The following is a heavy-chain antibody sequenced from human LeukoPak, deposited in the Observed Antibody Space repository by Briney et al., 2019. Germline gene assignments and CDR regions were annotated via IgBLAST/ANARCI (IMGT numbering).Heavy chain of an antibody. CDR3: AKDKSGSYWGFFDY. D-gene: IGHD1-26*01. J-gene: IGHJ4*02. CDR2: ISWDGGST. CDR1: GFTFYDYT. Sequence: GGSLRLSCAASGFTFYDYTMHWVRQAPGKGVEGVSLISWDGGSTYYADSVKGRFTISRDNSKNSLYPQMNSLRTEDTALYYCAKDKSGSYWGFFDYWGQGTLVTVSS. V-gene: IGHV3-43*01.